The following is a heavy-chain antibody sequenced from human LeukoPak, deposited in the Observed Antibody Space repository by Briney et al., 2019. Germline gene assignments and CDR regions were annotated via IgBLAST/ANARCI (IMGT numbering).Heavy chain of an antibody. D-gene: IGHD2-21*02. CDR3: ARESSDRKYYYYGMDV. CDR1: GGSISSGGYY. J-gene: IGHJ6*02. V-gene: IGHV4-31*03. CDR2: IYYSGST. Sequence: SETLSLTCTVSGGSISSGGYYWSWIRQHPGKGLEWIGYIYYSGSTYYNPSLKSRVTISVDTSKNQFSLKLSSVTAADTAVYYCARESSDRKYYYYGMDVWGQGTTVAVSS.